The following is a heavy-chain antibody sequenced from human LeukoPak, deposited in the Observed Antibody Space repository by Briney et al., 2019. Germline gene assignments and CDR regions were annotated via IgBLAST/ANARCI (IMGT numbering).Heavy chain of an antibody. CDR1: GFTFSSYA. J-gene: IGHJ4*02. Sequence: GGSLRLSCAASGFTFSSYAMSWVRQAPGKGLEWVSAISGSGGSTYYADSVKGRFTISRDNSKNTLYLQMNSLRAEDTAVYYCAKAEDITMIVVVITYFDYWGQGTLVTVSS. V-gene: IGHV3-23*01. CDR2: ISGSGGST. D-gene: IGHD3-22*01. CDR3: AKAEDITMIVVVITYFDY.